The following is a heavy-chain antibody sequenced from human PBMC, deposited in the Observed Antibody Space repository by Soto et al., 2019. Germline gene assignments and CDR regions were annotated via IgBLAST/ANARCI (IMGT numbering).Heavy chain of an antibody. CDR1: GGTFSSYA. J-gene: IGHJ4*02. V-gene: IGHV1-69*01. CDR2: ILPIFGTA. CDR3: VRYSGYFDY. D-gene: IGHD3-10*01. Sequence: QVQLVQSCAEVNKPGASVKVACKAAGGTFSSYAISWVRQSPGQGLEWMGGILPIFGTANYAQKFQGRVTITADESTSPAYMELSSLRSEDTALYYCVRYSGYFDYWGQGTLVTVSS.